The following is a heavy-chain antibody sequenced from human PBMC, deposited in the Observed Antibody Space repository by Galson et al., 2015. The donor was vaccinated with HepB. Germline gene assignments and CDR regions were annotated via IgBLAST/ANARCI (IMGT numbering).Heavy chain of an antibody. CDR3: ARGVRGKQPNFDY. CDR2: IYYSGST. CDR1: GGSISSYY. D-gene: IGHD3-10*01. J-gene: IGHJ4*02. Sequence: LSLTCTVSGGSISSYYWSWIRQPPGKGLEWIGYIYYSGSTNYNPSLKSRVTISVDTSKNQFSLKLSSVTAADTAVYYCARGVRGKQPNFDYWGQGTLVTVSS. V-gene: IGHV4-59*01.